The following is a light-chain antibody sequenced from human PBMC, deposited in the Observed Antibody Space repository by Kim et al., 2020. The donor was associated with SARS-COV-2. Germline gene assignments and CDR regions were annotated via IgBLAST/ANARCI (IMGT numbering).Light chain of an antibody. Sequence: GQSITISSSGTSSDVGSYNHVPWYQQHPGKAPNLMIYEVSKRPSGVSNRFSGSKSGNTASLTISGLQAEDEADYYCCSYAGSSTCVFGGGTKLTVL. CDR2: EVS. V-gene: IGLV2-23*02. CDR3: CSYAGSSTCV. J-gene: IGLJ3*02. CDR1: SSDVGSYNH.